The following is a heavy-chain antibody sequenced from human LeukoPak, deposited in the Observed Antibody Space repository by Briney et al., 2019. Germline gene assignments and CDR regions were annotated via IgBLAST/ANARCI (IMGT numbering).Heavy chain of an antibody. D-gene: IGHD5-18*01. V-gene: IGHV4-39*01. CDR2: IYYSGST. J-gene: IGHJ4*02. Sequence: SETLSLTCTVSGGSISSSSYYWGWIRQPPGKGLEWIGSIYYSGSTYYNPSLKSRVTISVDTSKNQFSLKLSSVTAADTAVYYCARSPSWIQLDYWGQGTLVTVS. CDR3: ARSPSWIQLDY. CDR1: GGSISSSSYY.